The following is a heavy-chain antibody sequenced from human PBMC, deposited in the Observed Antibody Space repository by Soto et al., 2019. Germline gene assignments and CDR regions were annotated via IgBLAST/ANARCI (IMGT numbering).Heavy chain of an antibody. Sequence: GGSLRLSCAASGFTFSSYGMHWVRQAPGKGLEWVAVIWYDGSNKYYADSVKGRFTISRDNSKNTLYLQMNSLRAEDTAVYYCARVQYYYDSSGYYYFDYWGQGTLVTVSS. CDR3: ARVQYYYDSSGYYYFDY. V-gene: IGHV3-33*01. CDR1: GFTFSSYG. CDR2: IWYDGSNK. J-gene: IGHJ4*02. D-gene: IGHD3-22*01.